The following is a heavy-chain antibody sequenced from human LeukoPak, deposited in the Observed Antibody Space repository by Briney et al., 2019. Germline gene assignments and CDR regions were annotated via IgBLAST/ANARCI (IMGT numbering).Heavy chain of an antibody. V-gene: IGHV3-74*01. J-gene: IGHJ4*02. CDR2: INTDGSIT. CDR1: GFTFSDYW. Sequence: GGSLRLSCAASGFTFSDYWIHWVRQAPGRGLVWVSRINTDGSITNYADSVKGRFSISRDNAKNTLYLQMSSLRAEDTAVYYCARDRGPRTGFMVREAYDYWGQGTLVTVSS. CDR3: ARDRGPRTGFMVREAYDY. D-gene: IGHD3-10*01.